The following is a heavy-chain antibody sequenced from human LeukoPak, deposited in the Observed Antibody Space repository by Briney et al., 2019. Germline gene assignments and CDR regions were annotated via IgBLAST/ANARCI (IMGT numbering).Heavy chain of an antibody. CDR3: ARGYVSLDY. Sequence: PGGSLRLSCAASGFTFSNYWMNWVRQAPGKGLEWVANIKQDGGEKSYVDSVKGRFTIPRDNAKNSLHLQMNSLRAEDTAVYYCARGYVSLDYWGQGNLVTVSS. CDR2: IKQDGGEK. CDR1: GFTFSNYW. V-gene: IGHV3-7*01. J-gene: IGHJ4*02. D-gene: IGHD3-16*01.